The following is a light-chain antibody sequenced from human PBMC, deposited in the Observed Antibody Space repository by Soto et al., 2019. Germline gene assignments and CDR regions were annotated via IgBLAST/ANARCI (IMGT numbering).Light chain of an antibody. CDR1: SSDVGGYNY. V-gene: IGLV2-14*01. CDR2: EVS. CDR3: SSYTSSSTLV. Sequence: QSVLTQPASVSGSPGQSITISCTGTSSDVGGYNYVSWYQQHPGKAPKLMIYEVSARPSGVSNRFSGSKSANTASLTISGLQAEDEADYYCSSYTSSSTLVFGGGTKVTVL. J-gene: IGLJ2*01.